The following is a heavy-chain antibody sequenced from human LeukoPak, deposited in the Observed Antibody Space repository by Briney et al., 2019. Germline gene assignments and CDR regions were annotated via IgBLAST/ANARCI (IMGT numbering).Heavy chain of an antibody. CDR2: IIPIFGTA. CDR3: ARRAYSSSYWFDP. J-gene: IGHJ5*02. D-gene: IGHD6-13*01. CDR1: GGTFSSYA. V-gene: IGHV1-69*13. Sequence: GASVKVSCKASGGTFSSYAISWVRQAPGQGLEWMGGIIPIFGTANYAQKFQGRVTITADESTSTAYMELSSLRSEDTAVYYCARRAYSSSYWFDPWGQGTLVTVSS.